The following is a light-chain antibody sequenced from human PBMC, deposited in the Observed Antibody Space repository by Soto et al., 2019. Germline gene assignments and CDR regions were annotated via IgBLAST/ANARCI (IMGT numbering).Light chain of an antibody. J-gene: IGKJ5*01. Sequence: EMVLTQSPGTLSLSPGERATLSCRASQSVGSSYLAWYQQKPGQAPRLLFFGASRRATGIPDRFSGSGSGTDFTLTINRLEPEDFAVYYCQHFCFSLSTFGQGTRLEIK. CDR2: GAS. CDR3: QHFCFSLST. CDR1: QSVGSSY. V-gene: IGKV3-20*01.